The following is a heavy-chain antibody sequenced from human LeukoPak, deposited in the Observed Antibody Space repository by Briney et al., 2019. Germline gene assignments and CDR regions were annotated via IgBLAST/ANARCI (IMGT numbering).Heavy chain of an antibody. CDR1: GYSFTSYW. J-gene: IGHJ4*02. CDR2: IYPGDSDT. CDR3: ARQRSYSSGWYSGYYFDY. Sequence: GESLKISCKGSGYSFTSYWIGWVRQMPGKGLEWMGIIYPGDSDTRYSPSFQGQVTISADKSISTAYLQWSSLKASDTAMYYCARQRSYSSGWYSGYYFDYWGQGTLVTVSS. D-gene: IGHD6-19*01. V-gene: IGHV5-51*01.